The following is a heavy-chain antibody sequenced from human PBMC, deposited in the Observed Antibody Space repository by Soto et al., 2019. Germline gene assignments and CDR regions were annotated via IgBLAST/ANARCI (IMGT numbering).Heavy chain of an antibody. V-gene: IGHV4-31*03. Sequence: PSETLSLTCTVSGGSISSGGYYWSWIRQHPGKGLEWIGYIYYSGSTYYNPSLKSRVTISVDTSKNQFSLKLCSVTAADTAVYYCARFSLPRNPGIAAAGTLDYWGQGTLVTVSS. CDR3: ARFSLPRNPGIAAAGTLDY. D-gene: IGHD6-13*01. J-gene: IGHJ4*02. CDR2: IYYSGST. CDR1: GGSISSGGYY.